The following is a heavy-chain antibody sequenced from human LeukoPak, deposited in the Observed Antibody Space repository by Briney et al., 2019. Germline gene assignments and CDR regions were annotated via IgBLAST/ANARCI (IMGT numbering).Heavy chain of an antibody. V-gene: IGHV1-18*04. CDR1: GYTFTSYG. CDR3: ARVQLKPQWLRESWGLDY. CDR2: ISAYNGNT. D-gene: IGHD5-12*01. Sequence: ASVKVSCKASGYTFTSYGISWVRQVPGQGLEWMGWISAYNGNTNYAQKLQGRVTMTTDTSTSTAYMELRSLRSDDTAVYYCARVQLKPQWLRESWGLDYWGQGTLVTVSS. J-gene: IGHJ4*02.